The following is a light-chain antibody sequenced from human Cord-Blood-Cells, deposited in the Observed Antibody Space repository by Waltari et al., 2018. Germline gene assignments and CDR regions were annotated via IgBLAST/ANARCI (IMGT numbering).Light chain of an antibody. CDR2: DAS. CDR1: QDISNY. Sequence: DIQMTQSPSSLSASVGDRVTITCQASQDISNYLNWYQQKPGKAPKLLIYDASNLETGVPSRCSGSGSGTDVTFTISSLQPEDIATYYCQQYDNLPFTFGPGTKVDIK. CDR3: QQYDNLPFT. J-gene: IGKJ3*01. V-gene: IGKV1-33*01.